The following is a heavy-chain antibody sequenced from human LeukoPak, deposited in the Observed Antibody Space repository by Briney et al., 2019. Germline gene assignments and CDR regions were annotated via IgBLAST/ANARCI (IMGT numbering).Heavy chain of an antibody. Sequence: GGSLRFSCAASGFAFSSYWMSWVRQAPGKGLEWVANMKYDGSEIYYVDSVKGRFTISRDNAKNSLYLQMNSLRAEDTAVYYCAREGTITAYNFDYWGQGTLVTVSS. D-gene: IGHD5-12*01. CDR2: MKYDGSEI. V-gene: IGHV3-7*05. CDR3: AREGTITAYNFDY. J-gene: IGHJ4*02. CDR1: GFAFSSYW.